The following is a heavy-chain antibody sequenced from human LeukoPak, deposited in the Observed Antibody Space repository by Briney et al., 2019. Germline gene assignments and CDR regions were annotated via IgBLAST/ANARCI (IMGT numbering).Heavy chain of an antibody. D-gene: IGHD3-10*01. CDR3: ARLQPAVRLFDY. Sequence: SETLSLTCTVSGGSISSGDYYWSWIRQPPGKGLEWIGYIYYSGSTNYNPSLKSRVTISVDTSENQFSLKLSSVTAADTAVYYCARLQPAVRLFDYWGQGTLVTVSS. V-gene: IGHV4-61*08. CDR2: IYYSGST. CDR1: GGSISSGDYY. J-gene: IGHJ4*02.